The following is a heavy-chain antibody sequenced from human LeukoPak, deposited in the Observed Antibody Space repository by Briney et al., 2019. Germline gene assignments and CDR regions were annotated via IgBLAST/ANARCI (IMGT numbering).Heavy chain of an antibody. CDR3: ARTRRRRYVSGPGLFDI. CDR1: GFTFSSYE. J-gene: IGHJ3*02. Sequence: PGGSLRLSCAASGFTFSSYEMNWVRQAPGKGLEWVSYISSSGSTIYYADSVKGRFTISRDNAKNSLYLQMNSLRAEDTAVYYCARTRRRRYVSGPGLFDIWGQGTMVTVSS. D-gene: IGHD3-16*01. CDR2: ISSSGSTI. V-gene: IGHV3-48*03.